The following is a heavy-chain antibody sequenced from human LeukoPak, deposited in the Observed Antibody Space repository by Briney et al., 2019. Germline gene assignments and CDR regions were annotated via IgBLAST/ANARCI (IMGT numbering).Heavy chain of an antibody. Sequence: GGSLRLSCAASGFTFSSYEMNWVRQAPGKGLEWVSYISSSGSTIYYADSVKGRFTISRGNAKNSLYLQMNSLRAEDTAVYYCARGNVYGDYVDYWGQGTQVTVSS. CDR2: ISSSGSTI. CDR1: GFTFSSYE. CDR3: ARGNVYGDYVDY. D-gene: IGHD4-17*01. V-gene: IGHV3-48*03. J-gene: IGHJ4*02.